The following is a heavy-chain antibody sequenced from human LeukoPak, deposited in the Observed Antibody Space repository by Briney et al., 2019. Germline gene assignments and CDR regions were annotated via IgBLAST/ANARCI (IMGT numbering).Heavy chain of an antibody. J-gene: IGHJ3*01. D-gene: IGHD3-22*01. CDR1: GAAISSGTYY. CDR2: IFTSGNT. Sequence: SETLSLTCTVSGAAISSGTYYWSWIRQPAGKGLEWIGRIFTSGNTDYNPSLKSRVFISIETSNNRFSLTLNSVTAADTAVYYCATLRGDYYASRAYDLWGQGTMVTVSS. V-gene: IGHV4-61*02. CDR3: ATLRGDYYASRAYDL.